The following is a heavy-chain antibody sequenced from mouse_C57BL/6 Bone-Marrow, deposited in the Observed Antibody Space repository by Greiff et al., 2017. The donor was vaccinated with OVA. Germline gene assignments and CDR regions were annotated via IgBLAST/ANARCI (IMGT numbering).Heavy chain of an antibody. V-gene: IGHV1-55*01. Sequence: QVQLQQPGAELVKPGASVTMSCKASGYTFTSYWITWVKQRPGQGLEWIGDIYPGSGSTNYNEKFKSKATLTVDTSSSTAYMQLSSLTSEDAAVDDCARWEGYSSMDYWGQGTSVTVSA. CDR1: GYTFTSYW. CDR3: ARWEGYSSMDY. CDR2: IYPGSGST. D-gene: IGHD2-3*01. J-gene: IGHJ4*01.